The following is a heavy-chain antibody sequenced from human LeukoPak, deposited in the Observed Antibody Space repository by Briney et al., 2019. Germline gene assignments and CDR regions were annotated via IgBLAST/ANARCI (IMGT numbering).Heavy chain of an antibody. V-gene: IGHV4-59*01. Sequence: SETLSLSCTVSGGSISSYYWSWIRQPPGKGLEWIGYIYYSGSTNYDPSLKSRVTISVDTPKNQISLELTSVTAADTAVYYCARGGNWEGIDYWGQGTLVTVSS. J-gene: IGHJ4*02. D-gene: IGHD7-27*01. CDR3: ARGGNWEGIDY. CDR2: IYYSGST. CDR1: GGSISSYY.